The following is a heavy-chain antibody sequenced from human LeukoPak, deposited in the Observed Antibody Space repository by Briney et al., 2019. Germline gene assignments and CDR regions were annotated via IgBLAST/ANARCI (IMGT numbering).Heavy chain of an antibody. Sequence: SETLSLTCTVSGNSISSGDNYWSWIRQPAGKGLEWIGRIYTSGSTNYNPSLKSRVTISVDTSKNQFSLKLSSVTAADTAVYYCARGPDILTGLGPWGRGTLVTISS. CDR2: IYTSGST. V-gene: IGHV4-61*02. CDR1: GNSISSGDNY. CDR3: ARGPDILTGLGP. D-gene: IGHD3-9*01. J-gene: IGHJ5*02.